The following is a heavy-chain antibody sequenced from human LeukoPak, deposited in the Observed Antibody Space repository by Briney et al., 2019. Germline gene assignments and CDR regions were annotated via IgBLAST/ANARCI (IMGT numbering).Heavy chain of an antibody. CDR2: ISSSGYT. V-gene: IGHV3-11*06. D-gene: IGHD2-8*01. J-gene: IGHJ4*02. CDR1: GFMYSDYY. CDR3: ARVDEGRNGVTVGY. Sequence: GGPLRLSCAASGFMYSDYYMTWIRQAPGKGLEWVSYISSSGYTNYADSVKGRFTISRDNAKNSLYLQMNSLRAEDTAVYYCARVDEGRNGVTVGYWGQGTLVTVSS.